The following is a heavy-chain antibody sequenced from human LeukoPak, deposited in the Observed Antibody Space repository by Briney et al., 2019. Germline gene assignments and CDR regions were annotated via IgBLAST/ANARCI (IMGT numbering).Heavy chain of an antibody. Sequence: GASVKVSCKASGYTFTGYYMHWVRQAPGQGLEWMGWINPNGGGTNYAQKFQGRVTMTRDTSISTAYMELSRLRSDDTAVYYCARGAPDIVVVVAATPLGYWGQGTLVTVSS. CDR2: INPNGGGT. J-gene: IGHJ4*02. V-gene: IGHV1-2*02. CDR3: ARGAPDIVVVVAATPLGY. D-gene: IGHD2-15*01. CDR1: GYTFTGYY.